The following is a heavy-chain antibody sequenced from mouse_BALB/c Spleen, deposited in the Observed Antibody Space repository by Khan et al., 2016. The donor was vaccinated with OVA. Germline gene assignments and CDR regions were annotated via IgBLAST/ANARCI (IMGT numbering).Heavy chain of an antibody. CDR2: IWSAGST. CDR3: ARSGYDYGRGALFAY. Sequence: QVQLKESGPGLVQPSQSLSITCTVSGFSLNNYSVHWVRQSPGKGLEWLGVIWSAGSTDSNAGFISRLTISKDNSRSQVFFIMNSLQPNDTAIYYWARSGYDYGRGALFAYGGQGTLVTVSA. CDR1: GFSLNNYS. V-gene: IGHV2-2*02. J-gene: IGHJ3*01. D-gene: IGHD2-4*01.